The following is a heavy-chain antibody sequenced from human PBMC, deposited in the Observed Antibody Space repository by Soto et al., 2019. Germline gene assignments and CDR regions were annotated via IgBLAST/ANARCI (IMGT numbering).Heavy chain of an antibody. CDR1: GYRFTSYW. CDR3: ARHFDSSGYYPDY. J-gene: IGHJ4*02. CDR2: IYPDDSDI. D-gene: IGHD3-22*01. Sequence: GESLKISCKGSGYRFTSYWIAWVRQMPGKGLEWVGIIYPDDSDIKYSPSFRGQVTISADRSNSTAYLQWRSLKASDTAMYFRARHFDSSGYYPDYWGQGTQVTVSS. V-gene: IGHV5-51*01.